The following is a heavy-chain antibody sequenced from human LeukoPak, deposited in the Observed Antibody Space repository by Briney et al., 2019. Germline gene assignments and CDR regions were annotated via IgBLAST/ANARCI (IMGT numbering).Heavy chain of an antibody. Sequence: SETLSLTCAVYGGSFSGYYWSWIRQPPGKGLEWIGEINHSGSTNYNPSLKSRVTISVDTSKNQFSLKLSSVTAADTAVYYCARGPRRITMIVVVNRGHWFDPWGLGTLVTVSS. V-gene: IGHV4-34*01. CDR3: ARGPRRITMIVVVNRGHWFDP. J-gene: IGHJ5*02. D-gene: IGHD3-22*01. CDR2: INHSGST. CDR1: GGSFSGYY.